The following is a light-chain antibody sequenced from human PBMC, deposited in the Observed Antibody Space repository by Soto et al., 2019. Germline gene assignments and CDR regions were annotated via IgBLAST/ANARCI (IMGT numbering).Light chain of an antibody. Sequence: EIVMTQSPATLSVSPGERVTLSCRASQSVSSNLAWYQQKPGQAPRLLIYGASTRATGIPGRFSGSGSGTEFTLTISSLQSEDFAVYSCQQYNYGPTFGQGTKV. CDR1: QSVSSN. CDR2: GAS. CDR3: QQYNYGPT. J-gene: IGKJ1*01. V-gene: IGKV3-15*01.